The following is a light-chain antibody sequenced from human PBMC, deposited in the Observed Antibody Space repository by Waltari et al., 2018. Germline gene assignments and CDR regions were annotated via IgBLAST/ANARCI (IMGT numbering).Light chain of an antibody. CDR1: QSVTNY. V-gene: IGKV3-11*01. CDR3: QQRGTWPPIT. J-gene: IGKJ5*01. CDR2: HAS. Sequence: EIVLTQSPVILSLSPGETATLSCRASQSVTNYLASYQQRPGQAPRLLIYHASNRATGIPARFSGSGSGTDFTLTINSLEPEDFAVYYCQQRGTWPPITFGQGTRLEIK.